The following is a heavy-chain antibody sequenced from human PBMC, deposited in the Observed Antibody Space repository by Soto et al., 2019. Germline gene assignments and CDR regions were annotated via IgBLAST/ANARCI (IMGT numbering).Heavy chain of an antibody. Sequence: EVQLVESGGVVVQPGGSLRLSCAVSGFTFGDYTMHWVRQAPGKGLEWVSLISWDGTTTYYVDSVKGRFTISRDNGKNSLYLQMNSLRTEDTALYYCAREISYSGGYDYWGQGTLVTVSS. V-gene: IGHV3-43*01. CDR2: ISWDGTTT. D-gene: IGHD1-26*01. J-gene: IGHJ4*02. CDR3: AREISYSGGYDY. CDR1: GFTFGDYT.